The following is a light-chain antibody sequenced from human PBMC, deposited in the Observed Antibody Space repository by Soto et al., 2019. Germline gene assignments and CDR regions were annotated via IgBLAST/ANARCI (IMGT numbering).Light chain of an antibody. CDR1: QSINSW. Sequence: DIQMTQSPSTLSASVGDRVTITCRASQSINSWLAWYQQKPGKPPKLLIYRSSALESGVPSRFSGSGSVTEFTLTINSLQPDDFATYYCQQYNSYPWTFGQGTNV. J-gene: IGKJ1*01. V-gene: IGKV1-5*03. CDR3: QQYNSYPWT. CDR2: RSS.